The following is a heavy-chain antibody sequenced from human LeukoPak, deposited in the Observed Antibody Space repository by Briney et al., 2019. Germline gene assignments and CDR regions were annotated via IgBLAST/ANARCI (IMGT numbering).Heavy chain of an antibody. J-gene: IGHJ3*02. CDR1: GGSISSSGYC. V-gene: IGHV4-39*02. D-gene: IGHD3-10*01. CDR2: IDYSGNT. CDR3: ARDRRVRRVMWNSKSDGFDI. Sequence: PSETLSLTCTVSGGSISSSGYCWGWIRQPPGKGLEWIGSIDYSGNTNYNPSLKSRVTIAVDMSKNQFSLKLSSVTAADTAVYYCARDRRVRRVMWNSKSDGFDIWGHGTMVTVSS.